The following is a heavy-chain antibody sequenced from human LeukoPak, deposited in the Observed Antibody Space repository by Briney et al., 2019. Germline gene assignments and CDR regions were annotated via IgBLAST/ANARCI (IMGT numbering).Heavy chain of an antibody. V-gene: IGHV1-2*04. CDR3: ARAPYYYYYGMDV. CDR2: INPNSGGP. Sequence: GASVKVSCKASGYTFTGYYMHWVRQAPGQGLEWMGWINPNSGGPNYAQKFQGWVTMTRDTSISTAYMELSRLRSDDTAVYYCARAPYYYYYGMDVWGKGTTVTVSS. J-gene: IGHJ6*04. CDR1: GYTFTGYY.